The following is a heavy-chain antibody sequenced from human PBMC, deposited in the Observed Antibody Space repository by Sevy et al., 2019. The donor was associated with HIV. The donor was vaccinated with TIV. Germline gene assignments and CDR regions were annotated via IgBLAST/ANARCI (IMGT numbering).Heavy chain of an antibody. J-gene: IGHJ4*02. CDR1: GYSISSGYY. CDR3: ARGYVDTAMATDY. CDR2: IYHSGST. V-gene: IGHV4-38-2*02. Sequence: SETLSLTCTVSGYSISSGYYWGWIRQPPGKGLEWSGSIYHSGSTYYNPSLKSRVTISVDTSKNQFSLKLGSVTAADTAVYYCARGYVDTAMATDYWGQGTLVTVSS. D-gene: IGHD5-18*01.